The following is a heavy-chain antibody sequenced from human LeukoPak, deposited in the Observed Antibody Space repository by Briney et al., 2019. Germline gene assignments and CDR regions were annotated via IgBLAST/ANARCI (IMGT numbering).Heavy chain of an antibody. V-gene: IGHV5-51*01. CDR1: GYSFTNYW. J-gene: IGHJ4*02. CDR3: ARAGGWGYDTSRYFYY. CDR2: TYPGDSDT. Sequence: GESLKISCKGSGYSFTNYWIGWVRQMPGKGLEWMGITYPGDSDTRYSPSFQGQVTISADKSIRTAYLQWSSLKTSDTAISYCARAGGWGYDTSRYFYYWGQGTRVTVSS. D-gene: IGHD3-22*01.